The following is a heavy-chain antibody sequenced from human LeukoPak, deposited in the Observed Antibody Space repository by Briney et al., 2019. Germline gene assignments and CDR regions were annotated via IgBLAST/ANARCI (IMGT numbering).Heavy chain of an antibody. J-gene: IGHJ3*02. Sequence: ASVKVSCETSGYTFTGYYIQWVRQAPGQGLEWMGYINPTSGGTNYAQEFQGRVTMTRDTSISTAYMELSRLTSDDTAVYYCARGEMITFGGVIVISTFDIWGQGTMVTVS. CDR2: INPTSGGT. CDR3: ARGEMITFGGVIVISTFDI. V-gene: IGHV1-2*02. CDR1: GYTFTGYY. D-gene: IGHD3-16*02.